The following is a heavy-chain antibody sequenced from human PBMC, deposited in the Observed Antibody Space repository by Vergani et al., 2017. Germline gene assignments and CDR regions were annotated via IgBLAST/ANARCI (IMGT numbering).Heavy chain of an antibody. D-gene: IGHD6-13*01. CDR2: ISAYNGNT. Sequence: QVQLVQSGAEVKKPGASVKVSCKASGYTFTSYGISWVRQAPGQGLEWMGWISAYNGNTNYAQNLQGRVTMTTDTSTSTAYMELRSLRSDDTAVYYCARDSSSWPPNYYYYYGMDVWGQGTTVTVSS. CDR3: ARDSSSWPPNYYYYYGMDV. V-gene: IGHV1-18*01. J-gene: IGHJ6*02. CDR1: GYTFTSYG.